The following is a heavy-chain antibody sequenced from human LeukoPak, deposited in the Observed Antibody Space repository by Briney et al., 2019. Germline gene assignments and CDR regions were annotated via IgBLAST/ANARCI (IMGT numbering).Heavy chain of an antibody. CDR2: IYPGDSDT. CDR3: ARQVGDYYDSSGYSLD. Sequence: GESLKISCQTSGYTFTDYWIAWVRQMPGKGLEWMGIIYPGDSDTRYSPSFQGQVTISADKSISTAYLQWSSLKASDTAMYYCARQVGDYYDSSGYSLDWGQGTLVTVSS. J-gene: IGHJ4*02. CDR1: GYTFTDYW. V-gene: IGHV5-51*01. D-gene: IGHD3-22*01.